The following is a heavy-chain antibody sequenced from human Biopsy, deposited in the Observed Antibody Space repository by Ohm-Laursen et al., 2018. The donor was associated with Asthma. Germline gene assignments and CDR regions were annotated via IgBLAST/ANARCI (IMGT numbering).Heavy chain of an antibody. Sequence: SLRLSCAASGFSFSDYYMTWMRQAPGKGLEWVSSISSSGSTTYPAESVKGRLTISRDNAQKSLLLQMGSLRAEDTAIYYCARVFESSEWGPFYHFGLDVWGQGTTVAVSS. CDR3: ARVFESSEWGPFYHFGLDV. D-gene: IGHD6-25*01. J-gene: IGHJ6*02. V-gene: IGHV3-11*01. CDR1: GFSFSDYY. CDR2: ISSSGSTT.